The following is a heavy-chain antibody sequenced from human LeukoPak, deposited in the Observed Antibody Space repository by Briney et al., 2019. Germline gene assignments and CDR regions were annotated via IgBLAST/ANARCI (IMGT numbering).Heavy chain of an antibody. CDR1: GFSFSSYW. D-gene: IGHD6-13*01. V-gene: IGHV3-7*01. CDR3: ARDFGSSSSFDY. J-gene: IGHJ4*02. CDR2: IKQGGSEK. Sequence: PGGSLRLSCAASGFSFSSYWMSWVRQAPGKGLEWVANIKQGGSEKYYVDSVKGRFTISRDSAKNSLYLQMNSLRAEDTAVYYCARDFGSSSSFDYWGQGTLVTVSS.